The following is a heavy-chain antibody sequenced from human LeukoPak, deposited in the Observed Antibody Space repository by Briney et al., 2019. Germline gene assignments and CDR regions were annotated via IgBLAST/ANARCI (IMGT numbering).Heavy chain of an antibody. CDR1: GFTFSSYW. Sequence: GGSLRLSCAASGFTFSSYWMHWVRQDPVKGLLWVSRINGDGSSTDYADSVKGRFTISRDNSKNTLYLQMNSLRAEDTAVYYCAKGNRYLATHIDYWGQGTLVTVS. J-gene: IGHJ4*02. D-gene: IGHD5-24*01. V-gene: IGHV3-74*01. CDR3: AKGNRYLATHIDY. CDR2: INGDGSST.